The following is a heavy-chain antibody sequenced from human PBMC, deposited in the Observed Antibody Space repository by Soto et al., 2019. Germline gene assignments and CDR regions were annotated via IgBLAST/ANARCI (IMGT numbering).Heavy chain of an antibody. CDR3: AARPRAGRHYYYGMDV. D-gene: IGHD6-19*01. CDR1: GFTFTSSA. V-gene: IGHV1-58*02. Sequence: QMQLVQSGPEVKKPGTSVKVSCKASGFTFTSSAMQWVRQARGQRLEWIVWIVVGSGNTNYAQKFQERVTITRDMSTSTAYMELSSLRSEDTAVYYCAARPRAGRHYYYGMDVWGQGTTVTVSS. CDR2: IVVGSGNT. J-gene: IGHJ6*02.